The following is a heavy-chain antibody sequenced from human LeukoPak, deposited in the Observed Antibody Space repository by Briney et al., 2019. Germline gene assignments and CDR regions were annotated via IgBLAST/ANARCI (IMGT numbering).Heavy chain of an antibody. V-gene: IGHV1-46*01. D-gene: IGHD1-14*01. Sequence: RASVNVSCKASGYTFTSYYMHWVRQAPGQGREWMGIINPSGGSTSYAQKFQGRVTMTRDMSTSTVYMELSSLRSEDTAVYYCARDTHRTARDFDYWGQGTLVTVSS. J-gene: IGHJ4*02. CDR1: GYTFTSYY. CDR2: INPSGGST. CDR3: ARDTHRTARDFDY.